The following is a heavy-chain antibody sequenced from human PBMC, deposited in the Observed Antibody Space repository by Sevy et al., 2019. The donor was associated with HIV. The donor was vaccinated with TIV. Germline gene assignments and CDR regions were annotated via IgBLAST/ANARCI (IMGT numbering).Heavy chain of an antibody. D-gene: IGHD6-13*01. Sequence: GGSLRLSCTASGFTFSNFGMHWVRQVPGKGLEWVTFIRYDGSDKYYAASVKGRFTISRDDSKNTLYLQMDRLRAEDTAIYYCAKDLAGPGRRYFDYWGQGNLVTVSS. CDR3: AKDLAGPGRRYFDY. V-gene: IGHV3-30*02. CDR2: IRYDGSDK. CDR1: GFTFSNFG. J-gene: IGHJ4*02.